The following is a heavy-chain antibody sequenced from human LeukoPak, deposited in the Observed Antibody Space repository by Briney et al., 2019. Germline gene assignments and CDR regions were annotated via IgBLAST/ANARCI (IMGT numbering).Heavy chain of an antibody. CDR2: IYHSGST. Sequence: SETLSLTCAVSGYSISSGYYWGWIRQPPGKGLEWIGSIYHSGSTYYNPSLKSRVTISVDTSKNRFSLKLSSVTAADTAVYYCARHVSLDIVVVPAAISVWGQGTMVTVSS. CDR1: GYSISSGYY. D-gene: IGHD2-2*01. CDR3: ARHVSLDIVVVPAAISV. V-gene: IGHV4-38-2*01. J-gene: IGHJ3*01.